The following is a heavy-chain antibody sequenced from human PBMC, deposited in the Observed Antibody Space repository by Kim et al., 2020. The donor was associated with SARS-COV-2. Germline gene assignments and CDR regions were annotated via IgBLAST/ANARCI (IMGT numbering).Heavy chain of an antibody. CDR2: FYYSGST. V-gene: IGHV4-31*03. CDR1: GGSISSGGYY. J-gene: IGHJ3*02. CDR3: ARAQTMIVVVIGAFDI. Sequence: SETLSLTCTVSGGSISSGGYYWSWIRQHPGKGLEWIGYFYYSGSTYYNPSLKSRVTISVDTSKNQFSLKLSSVTAADTAVYYCARAQTMIVVVIGAFDIWGQGTMVTVSS. D-gene: IGHD3-22*01.